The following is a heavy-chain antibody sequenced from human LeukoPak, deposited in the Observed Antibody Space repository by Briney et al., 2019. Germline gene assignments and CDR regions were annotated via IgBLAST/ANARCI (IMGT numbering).Heavy chain of an antibody. J-gene: IGHJ4*02. CDR1: GFTLGDYG. V-gene: IGHV3-20*04. CDR3: VRGNSSPRGFFDY. CDR2: VNRNGDGT. Sequence: GGSLRLSCAASGFTLGDYGISWVRHAPGKGLEWVAGVNRNGDGTAYGASVKGRFTISRDNAKKSLVLQMDSLRAEDTARYYCVRGNSSPRGFFDYRGQGTLVTVSS. D-gene: IGHD2-2*01.